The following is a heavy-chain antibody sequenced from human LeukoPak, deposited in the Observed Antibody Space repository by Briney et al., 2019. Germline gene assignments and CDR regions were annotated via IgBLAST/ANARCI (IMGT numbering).Heavy chain of an antibody. J-gene: IGHJ4*02. V-gene: IGHV3-21*01. Sequence: PGGSLRLSCAASGFTFSSYSMNWVRQAPGKGLEWVSSISSSSSYIYYADSVKGRFTISRDNAKNSLYLQMNSLRAEDTAVYYCAKPLDTTYVTPLTLGNRGQGTLVTVSS. D-gene: IGHD1-1*01. CDR1: GFTFSSYS. CDR3: AKPLDTTYVTPLTLGN. CDR2: ISSSSSYI.